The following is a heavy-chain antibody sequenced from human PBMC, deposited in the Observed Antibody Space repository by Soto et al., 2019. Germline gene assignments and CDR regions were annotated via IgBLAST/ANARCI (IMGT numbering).Heavy chain of an antibody. V-gene: IGHV1-69*01. D-gene: IGHD5-18*01. CDR2: LVPQFGTP. J-gene: IGHJ4*02. Sequence: QVQLVQSGAEVKKPGSSVKVSCLASRGTFNRYAINWVRQAPGHGLELLGALVPQFGTPNYAQKFQDRVTIVADESTNTTSMELRGLTSDDTAVYYCARQNRDTPMVPFDVWGQGPLVTVSS. CDR3: ARQNRDTPMVPFDV. CDR1: RGTFNRYA.